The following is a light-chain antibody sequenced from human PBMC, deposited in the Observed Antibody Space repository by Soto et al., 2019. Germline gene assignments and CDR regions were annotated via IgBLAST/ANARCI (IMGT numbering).Light chain of an antibody. CDR1: SSDIGAYDY. J-gene: IGLJ2*01. V-gene: IGLV2-14*01. CDR2: EVN. CDR3: CSYAGNYRV. Sequence: QSALTQPASLSGSPGQSITISCTGTSSDIGAYDYVSWFQQHPGKAPKLMISEVNNRPSGVPDRFSGSKSGNTASLTISGLQAEDEADYCCCSYAGNYRVFGGGTQLTVL.